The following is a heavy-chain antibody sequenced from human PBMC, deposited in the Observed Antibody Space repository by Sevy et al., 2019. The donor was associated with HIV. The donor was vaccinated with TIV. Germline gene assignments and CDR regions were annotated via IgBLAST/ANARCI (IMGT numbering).Heavy chain of an antibody. J-gene: IGHJ4*02. CDR2: INQDGNEK. CDR3: ATFSVGY. Sequence: GGSLRLSCAASGFTFSDSWMHWVRQAPGKGLEWVANINQDGNEKYYVDSVKGRFTLSRDNAKNSLYLQMNSLRDDDTAVYYCATFSVGYWGQGTLVTVSS. V-gene: IGHV3-7*01. CDR1: GFTFSDSW. D-gene: IGHD3-3*01.